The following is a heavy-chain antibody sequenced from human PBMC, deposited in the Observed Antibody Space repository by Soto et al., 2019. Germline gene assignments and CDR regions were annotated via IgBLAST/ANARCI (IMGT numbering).Heavy chain of an antibody. J-gene: IGHJ6*02. CDR2: IIPTFGTA. D-gene: IGHD3-3*01. CDR1: GGTFSSYA. V-gene: IGHV1-69*13. Sequence: GPSVKVSCKASGGTFSSYAISWVRQAPGQGREWMGGIIPTFGTANCAQKFQGRVTITADESTSTAYMELGSLRSEDPAVHYCPSPPRVPTEIYYYGMNVWGQGTTVTVTS. CDR3: PSPPRVPTEIYYYGMNV.